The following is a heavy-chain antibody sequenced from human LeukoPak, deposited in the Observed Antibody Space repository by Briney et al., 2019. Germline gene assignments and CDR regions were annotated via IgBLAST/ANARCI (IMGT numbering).Heavy chain of an antibody. V-gene: IGHV1-24*01. CDR3: ATPKKRGEYSSGWYDAFDI. CDR1: GYTLTELS. J-gene: IGHJ3*02. Sequence: ASVRVSCKVSGYTLTELSMHWVRQAPGKGLEWMGGFGPEDGETTYAQKFQGRVTMTEDTSTDTAYMELSSLRSEDTAVYYCATPKKRGEYSSGWYDAFDIWGQGTMVTVSS. CDR2: FGPEDGET. D-gene: IGHD6-19*01.